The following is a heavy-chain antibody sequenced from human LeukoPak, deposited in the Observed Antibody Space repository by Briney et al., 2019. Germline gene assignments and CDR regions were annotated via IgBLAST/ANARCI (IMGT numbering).Heavy chain of an antibody. J-gene: IGHJ3*02. Sequence: GASVKVSCKASGYTFTGYYMHWVRQAPGQGLEWMGWINPNSGGTNYAQKFQGRVTMTRDTSISTAYMELSRLRSDDTAVYYCATRRDYSNYEDAFDIWGQGTMVTVSS. CDR3: ATRRDYSNYEDAFDI. CDR2: INPNSGGT. V-gene: IGHV1-2*02. CDR1: GYTFTGYY. D-gene: IGHD4-11*01.